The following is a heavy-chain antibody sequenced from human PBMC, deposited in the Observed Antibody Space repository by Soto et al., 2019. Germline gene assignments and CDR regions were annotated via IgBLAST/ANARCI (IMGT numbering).Heavy chain of an antibody. Sequence: GSGPTLVNPTQTLTLTCTFSGFSLSTRGVGVGWIRQSPGKALEWLALIYWDDDKRYSPSLKSRLTITKDTSKTQVVLTMTNMDPVDTATYYCAHKGLYCSGGSCYVYNWFDPWGQGTLVTVSS. V-gene: IGHV2-5*02. CDR3: AHKGLYCSGGSCYVYNWFDP. J-gene: IGHJ5*02. CDR1: GFSLSTRGVG. CDR2: IYWDDDK. D-gene: IGHD2-15*01.